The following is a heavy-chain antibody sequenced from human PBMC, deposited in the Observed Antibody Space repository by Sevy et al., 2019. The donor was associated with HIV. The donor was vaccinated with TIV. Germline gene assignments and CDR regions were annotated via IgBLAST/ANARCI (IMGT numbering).Heavy chain of an antibody. Sequence: SETLSLTCTVSGGSISSYYWSWIRQPAGKGLEWIGRIYTSGSTNYNPSLKSRVTMSVDTSKNQFSLKLSSLTAADTAVYYCAREGLYYYDSSGYYYENWFDPWGQGTLVTVSS. D-gene: IGHD3-22*01. CDR2: IYTSGST. J-gene: IGHJ5*02. V-gene: IGHV4-4*07. CDR3: AREGLYYYDSSGYYYENWFDP. CDR1: GGSISSYY.